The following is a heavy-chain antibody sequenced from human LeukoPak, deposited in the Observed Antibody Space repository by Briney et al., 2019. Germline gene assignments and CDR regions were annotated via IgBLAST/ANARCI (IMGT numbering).Heavy chain of an antibody. CDR1: GFTVSNSY. CDR2: LYSGGGA. J-gene: IGHJ4*02. CDR3: VGQTHKDY. Sequence: QSGGSLRLSCAACGFTVSNSYMSWVRHAPGKGLEWVSVLYSGGGAYYTDSVRGRFTISRDSSKNTLYLQMNSLRADDTAVYYCVGQTHKDYWGQGTLVTVSS. V-gene: IGHV3-53*01.